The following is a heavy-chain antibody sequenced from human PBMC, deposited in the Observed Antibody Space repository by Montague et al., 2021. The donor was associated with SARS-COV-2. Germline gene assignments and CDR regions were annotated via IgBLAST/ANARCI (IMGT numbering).Heavy chain of an antibody. V-gene: IGHV4-59*08. Sequence: SETLSLICTVSGGSMSSYYWSWIRQPPGKGLEWIGYIYYSGSTNYNPSLKSRVTISVDTSKNLFSLTLRSVTAADAAVYDCARHALGYFGWLNEGYFDYWGQGTLVAVSS. CDR1: GGSMSSYY. D-gene: IGHD3-9*01. J-gene: IGHJ4*02. CDR2: IYYSGST. CDR3: ARHALGYFGWLNEGYFDY.